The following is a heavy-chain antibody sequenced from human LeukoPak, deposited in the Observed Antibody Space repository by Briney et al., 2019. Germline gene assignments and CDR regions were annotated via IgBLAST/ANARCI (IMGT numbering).Heavy chain of an antibody. CDR2: ISYDGSNK. CDR1: GFTFSSYA. CDR3: AREQGYDQTGPLDY. D-gene: IGHD1-14*01. Sequence: GGSLRLSCAASGFTFSSYAMHWVLQAPGKGLEWVAVISYDGSNKYYADSVKGRFTISRDNSKNTLYLRMNGLRAEDTAVYYCAREQGYDQTGPLDYWGQGTLVTVSS. J-gene: IGHJ4*02. V-gene: IGHV3-30*04.